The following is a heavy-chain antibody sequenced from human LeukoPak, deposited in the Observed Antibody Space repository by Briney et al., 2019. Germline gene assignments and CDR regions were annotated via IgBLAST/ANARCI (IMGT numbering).Heavy chain of an antibody. V-gene: IGHV4-38-2*02. CDR3: ARTLLIYCSSTSCYAGAFDI. D-gene: IGHD2-2*01. CDR2: IYHSGST. CDR1: NYSIRSGYY. Sequence: SETLSLTCTVSNYSIRSGYYWGWLRQPPGKGLEWIGSIYHSGSTYYNPSLKSRVTISVDTSKNQFSLRLTVSSADTAVYYCARTLLIYCSSTSCYAGAFDIWGQGTMVTVSS. J-gene: IGHJ3*02.